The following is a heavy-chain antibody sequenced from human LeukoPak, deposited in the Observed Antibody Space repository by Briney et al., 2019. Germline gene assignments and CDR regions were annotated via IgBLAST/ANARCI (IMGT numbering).Heavy chain of an antibody. Sequence: GGSLRLSCAASGFTFSSYAMSWVRQAPGKGLEWVSAISGSGGSTHYADSVKGRFTISRDNSKNTLYLQMNSLRAEDTAVYYCAKSFRGRHYYYGMDVWGQGTTVTVSS. CDR2: ISGSGGST. J-gene: IGHJ6*02. CDR3: AKSFRGRHYYYGMDV. V-gene: IGHV3-23*01. CDR1: GFTFSSYA.